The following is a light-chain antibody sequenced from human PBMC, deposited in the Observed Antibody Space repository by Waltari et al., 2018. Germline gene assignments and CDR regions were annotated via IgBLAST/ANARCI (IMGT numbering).Light chain of an antibody. CDR2: EVN. Sequence: QSALTQPASVSGSPGQSITISCTGTSSDVGSYNFVSWYQQHPDKAPKLMIYEVNKRPSVVSNRFSCSKSGNTASLTISGLQAEDEADYYCCSYAGTTTVLFGGGTNLTVL. CDR3: CSYAGTTTVL. J-gene: IGLJ2*01. CDR1: SSDVGSYNF. V-gene: IGLV2-23*02.